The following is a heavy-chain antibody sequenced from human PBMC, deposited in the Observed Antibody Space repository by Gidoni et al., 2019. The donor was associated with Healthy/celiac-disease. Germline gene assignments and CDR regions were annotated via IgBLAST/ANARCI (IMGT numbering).Heavy chain of an antibody. CDR3: ARASSELTRGDPFDY. CDR2: ISSSSSTI. V-gene: IGHV3-48*02. J-gene: IGHJ4*02. Sequence: EVQLVESGGGLVQPGGSLRLSCAASGFTFSSYSMNWVRQAPGKGLEWVSYISSSSSTIYYADSVKGRFTISRDNAKNSLYLQMNSLRDEDTAVYYCARASSELTRGDPFDYWGQGTLVTVSS. D-gene: IGHD1-26*01. CDR1: GFTFSSYS.